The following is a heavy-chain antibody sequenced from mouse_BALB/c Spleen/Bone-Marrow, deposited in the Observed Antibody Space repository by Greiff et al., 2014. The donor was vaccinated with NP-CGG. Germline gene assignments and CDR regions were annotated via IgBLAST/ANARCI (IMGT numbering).Heavy chain of an antibody. J-gene: IGHJ2*01. CDR2: INPSTGYT. Sequence: QVQLQQSGAELAKPGASVKMSCKASGYTFTSYWMHWVKQRPGQGLEWVGYINPSTGYTEYNQKFKDKATLTADKSSSTAYMQLSSLTSEDAAVYYCARSGVYAVFSSWGQGPPLPVPS. CDR3: ARSGVYAVFSS. CDR1: GYTFTSYW. D-gene: IGHD2-12*01. V-gene: IGHV1-7*01.